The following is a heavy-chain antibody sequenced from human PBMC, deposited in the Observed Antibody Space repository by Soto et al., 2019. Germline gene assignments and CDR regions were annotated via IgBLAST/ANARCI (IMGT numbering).Heavy chain of an antibody. CDR1: GFTLSNYD. V-gene: IGHV3-13*04. D-gene: IGHD3-10*01. J-gene: IGHJ4*02. CDR2: IGPAGDT. CDR3: ARSRGADFDY. Sequence: EVQLVESGGALVQPGGSLRLSCAASGFTLSNYDMHWVRQATGKGLEWVSAIGPAGDTYYPGSVKGRFNISREIAKISLYLQMNSLSAGDTALYYCARSRGADFDYWGQGTLVTVSS.